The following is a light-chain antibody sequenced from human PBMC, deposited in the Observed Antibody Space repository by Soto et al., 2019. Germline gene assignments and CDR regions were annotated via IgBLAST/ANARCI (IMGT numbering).Light chain of an antibody. CDR3: QSYDSSLSGYV. J-gene: IGLJ1*01. CDR1: SSNIGAGYD. CDR2: GNS. Sequence: VLTQPPSVSGAPGQRVTISCTGSSSNIGAGYDVHWYQQLPGTAPKLLLYGNSNRPSGVPDRFSGSKSGTSASLAITGLQAEDEADYCCQSYDSSLSGYVFGTGTKLTVL. V-gene: IGLV1-40*01.